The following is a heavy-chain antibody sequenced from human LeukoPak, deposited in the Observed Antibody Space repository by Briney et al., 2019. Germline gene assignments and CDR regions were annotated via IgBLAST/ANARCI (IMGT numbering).Heavy chain of an antibody. Sequence: SETLSLTCAVYGGSFSGYYWSWIRQPPGKGLEWIGEIHHSGSTNYNPSLKSRVTISVDTSKNQFSLKLSSVTAADTAVYYCARGAQVNIAATQTSAFDIWGQGTMVTVSS. D-gene: IGHD6-13*01. V-gene: IGHV4-34*01. CDR2: IHHSGST. J-gene: IGHJ3*02. CDR1: GGSFSGYY. CDR3: ARGAQVNIAATQTSAFDI.